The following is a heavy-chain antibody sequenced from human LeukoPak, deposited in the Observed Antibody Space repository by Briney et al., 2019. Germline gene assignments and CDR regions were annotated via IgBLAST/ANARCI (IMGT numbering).Heavy chain of an antibody. CDR1: GFTFSSYA. CDR2: ISSSGSII. CDR3: ARGYWSFDY. D-gene: IGHD3-10*01. Sequence: GGSLRLSCAASGFTFSSYAMNWVRQAPGKGLEWVSYISSSGSIISYADSVKGRFTISRDNAKDSLYLQMNSLRAEDTAFYYCARGYWSFDYWGQGTLVTVSS. J-gene: IGHJ4*02. V-gene: IGHV3-48*01.